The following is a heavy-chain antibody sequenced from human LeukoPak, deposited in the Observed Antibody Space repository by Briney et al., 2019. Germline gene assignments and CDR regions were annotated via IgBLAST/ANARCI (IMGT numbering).Heavy chain of an antibody. CDR3: AKSGLNRFDY. CDR2: ISSSGSTI. Sequence: GGSLRLSCAASGFTVSSNYMSWIRQAPGKGLEWVSYISSSGSTIYYAESVKGRFTISRDNSKNTLYLQMNSLRVEDTAVYYCAKSGLNRFDYWGQGTLVTVSS. J-gene: IGHJ4*02. CDR1: GFTVSSNY. V-gene: IGHV3-11*01. D-gene: IGHD2-15*01.